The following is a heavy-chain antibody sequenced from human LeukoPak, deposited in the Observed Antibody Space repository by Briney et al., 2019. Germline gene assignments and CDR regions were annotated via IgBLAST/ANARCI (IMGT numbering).Heavy chain of an antibody. CDR1: GDSISTSSYY. CDR2: IFYSGST. Sequence: SETLSLTCTVSGDSISTSSYYWGWIRQPPGKGLEWIGSIFYSGSTYYNPSRKSRVTISVDTSKNLFSLRLSSVTVADTAVYYCARRPQWSDTKYNWFDPWGQGTLVTVSS. J-gene: IGHJ5*02. D-gene: IGHD2-15*01. CDR3: ARRPQWSDTKYNWFDP. V-gene: IGHV4-39*01.